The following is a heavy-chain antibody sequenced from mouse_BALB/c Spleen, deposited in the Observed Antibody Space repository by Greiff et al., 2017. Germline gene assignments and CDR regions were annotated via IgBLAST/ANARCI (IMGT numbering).Heavy chain of an antibody. CDR2: ISYSGST. Sequence: VQLKESGPSLVKPSQTLSLTCSVTGYSFTSCYLNWIRKFPGNKLEYMGYISYSGSTYFNPSLKSRISITRDTSTNKYYLQLNSVTTEDTATYYCARYEVGGYFDYWGQGTTLTVSS. CDR1: GYSFTSCY. V-gene: IGHV3-8*02. J-gene: IGHJ2*01. CDR3: ARYEVGGYFDY. D-gene: IGHD1-1*02.